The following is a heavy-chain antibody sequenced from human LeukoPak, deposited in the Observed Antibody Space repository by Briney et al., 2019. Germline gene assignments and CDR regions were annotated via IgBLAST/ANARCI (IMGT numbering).Heavy chain of an antibody. CDR3: AKHAQQWLVKDYFDY. CDR2: ISGGGETT. CDR1: GFTFSNAW. V-gene: IGHV3-23*01. J-gene: IGHJ4*02. D-gene: IGHD6-19*01. Sequence: PGGSMRLSCAASGFTFSNAWMSWVRQAPGKGLEWVSLISGGGETTYYGKSVKCRFTISRDNSKNTLYLQMNRLRAEDTAVYYCAKHAQQWLVKDYFDYWGQGTPVTVSS.